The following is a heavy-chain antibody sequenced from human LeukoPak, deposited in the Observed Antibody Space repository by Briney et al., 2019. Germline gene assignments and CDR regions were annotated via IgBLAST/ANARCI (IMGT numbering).Heavy chain of an antibody. D-gene: IGHD3-22*01. Sequence: VASVKVSCKASGYTFTNIGISWVRQAPGQGLEWMGWISTYNGNTNYAQKFQGRVTMTTDTPTSTAYMELRSLTSDDTAVYYCARVSSGYDDYWGQGTLVIVSS. J-gene: IGHJ4*02. V-gene: IGHV1-18*01. CDR3: ARVSSGYDDY. CDR1: GYTFTNIG. CDR2: ISTYNGNT.